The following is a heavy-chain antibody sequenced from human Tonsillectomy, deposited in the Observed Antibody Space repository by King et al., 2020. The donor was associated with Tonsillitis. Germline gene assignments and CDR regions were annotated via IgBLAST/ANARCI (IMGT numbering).Heavy chain of an antibody. CDR1: GYSFTRYW. CDR2: IYPGDSET. J-gene: IGHJ3*02. D-gene: IGHD3-22*01. CDR3: ARYDSTGAGAFDI. Sequence: LQLVQSGAEVKKPGESLKISCKGSGYSFTRYWIVWGRQMPGKGLEWMGIIYPGDSETRYSPSFQGQVTISADKSISTAFLQWSRLKASDSAIYYCARYDSTGAGAFDIWGQGTMVTVSS. V-gene: IGHV5-51*01.